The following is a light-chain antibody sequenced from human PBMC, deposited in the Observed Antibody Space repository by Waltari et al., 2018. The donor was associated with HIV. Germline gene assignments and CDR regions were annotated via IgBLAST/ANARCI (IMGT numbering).Light chain of an antibody. Sequence: QSALTQPASVSGSPGQSITLSCTGTSSDVGGYTYVSWYQQHPGKAPKVMIYEVSNRPSGVSNRFSGSKSGNTASLTISGLQAEDEADYYCSSYTISSTYVFGTGTKVTVL. CDR3: SSYTISSTYV. V-gene: IGLV2-14*01. J-gene: IGLJ1*01. CDR1: SSDVGGYTY. CDR2: EVS.